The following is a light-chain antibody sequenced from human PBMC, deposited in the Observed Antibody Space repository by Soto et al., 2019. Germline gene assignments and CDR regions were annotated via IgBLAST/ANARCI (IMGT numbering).Light chain of an antibody. Sequence: EIVLTQSPATLSLSPGERATLSCRASQSVSSYLAWYQQKPGQAPRLLNYGASTRATGIQARFSGSGSGTDFTLAIRSLQSEDFAVYYCKQYDNWPQAFGQGTKVDIK. CDR2: GAS. J-gene: IGKJ1*01. CDR3: KQYDNWPQA. CDR1: QSVSSY. V-gene: IGKV3-15*01.